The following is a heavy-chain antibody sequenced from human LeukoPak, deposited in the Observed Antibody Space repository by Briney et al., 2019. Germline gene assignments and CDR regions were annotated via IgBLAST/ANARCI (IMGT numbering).Heavy chain of an antibody. V-gene: IGHV1-46*01. CDR1: GYTFTNYY. Sequence: RASVKVSCKASGYTFTNYYMHWVRQAPGQGLEWMGIINPSGGGTSYAQKFQGRLTMTRDTSTTTVYMELSSLRSEDTAMYYCARLVLPRHYYYYYMDVWGKGTTATVSS. J-gene: IGHJ6*03. CDR2: INPSGGGT. CDR3: ARLVLPRHYYYYYMDV.